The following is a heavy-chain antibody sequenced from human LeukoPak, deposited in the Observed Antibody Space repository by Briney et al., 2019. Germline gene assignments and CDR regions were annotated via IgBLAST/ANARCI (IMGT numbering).Heavy chain of an antibody. CDR3: AKTYYYDSSGYYRPTSPPYYFDY. CDR1: GFTFSSYS. Sequence: GGSLRLSCAASGFTFSSYSMNWVRQAPGKGLEWVSSISSSSSYIYYADSVKGRFTISRDSAKNSLYLQMNSLRAEDTAVYYCAKTYYYDSSGYYRPTSPPYYFDYWGQGTLVTVSS. D-gene: IGHD3-22*01. J-gene: IGHJ4*02. CDR2: ISSSSSYI. V-gene: IGHV3-21*01.